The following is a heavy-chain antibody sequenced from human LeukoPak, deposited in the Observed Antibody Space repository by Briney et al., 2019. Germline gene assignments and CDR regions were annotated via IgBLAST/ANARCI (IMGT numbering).Heavy chain of an antibody. Sequence: GGSLRLSCAASGFTFDDYAMHWVRQAPGKGLEWVSGISWNSGSIGYADSVKGRFTISRDNAENSLYLQMNSLRAEDTAFYYCAKGSSYGSGSYAGDYWGQGTLVTVSS. D-gene: IGHD3-10*01. J-gene: IGHJ4*02. CDR3: AKGSSYGSGSYAGDY. CDR1: GFTFDDYA. CDR2: ISWNSGSI. V-gene: IGHV3-9*01.